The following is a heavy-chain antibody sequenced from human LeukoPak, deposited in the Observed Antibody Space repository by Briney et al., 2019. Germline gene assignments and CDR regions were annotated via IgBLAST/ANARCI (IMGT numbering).Heavy chain of an antibody. Sequence: SGGSLRLSCAASGFTFSSYAMSWVRQAPGKGLEWVSAISGSGGSTFYADSVKGRFTISRDNSKNTLYLQMNSLRAEDTAVYYCAKGGYYGSGGFLDYWGQGTLVTVSS. D-gene: IGHD3-10*01. CDR2: ISGSGGST. V-gene: IGHV3-23*01. CDR1: GFTFSSYA. CDR3: AKGGYYGSGGFLDY. J-gene: IGHJ4*02.